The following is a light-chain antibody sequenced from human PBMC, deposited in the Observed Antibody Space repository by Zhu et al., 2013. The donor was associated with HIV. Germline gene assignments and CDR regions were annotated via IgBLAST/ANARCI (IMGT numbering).Light chain of an antibody. CDR1: QTIGNS. J-gene: IGKJ2*01. V-gene: IGKV3-11*01. Sequence: EVVLTQSPVTLSLSPGERLTLSCRASQTIGNSLVWYQQKPGQAPRLLIYDAFKRATGIPARFSGSGSGTDFTLTISSLEPEDFTIYYCQHRGQWPPYTFG. CDR2: DAF. CDR3: QHRGQWPPYT.